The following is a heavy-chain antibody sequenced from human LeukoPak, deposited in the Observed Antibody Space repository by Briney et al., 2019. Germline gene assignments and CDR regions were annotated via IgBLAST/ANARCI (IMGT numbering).Heavy chain of an antibody. CDR1: GFTFDDYG. D-gene: IGHD1-26*01. J-gene: IGHJ3*02. V-gene: IGHV3-20*04. CDR2: INWNGGST. Sequence: GRSLRLSCAASGFTFDDYGMSWVRQGPGKGLEWVSGINWNGGSTGYADSVKGRFTISRDNAKNSLYLQMNSLRAEDTAFYYCARVGGTYYEGDPFDIWGQGTMVTVSS. CDR3: ARVGGTYYEGDPFDI.